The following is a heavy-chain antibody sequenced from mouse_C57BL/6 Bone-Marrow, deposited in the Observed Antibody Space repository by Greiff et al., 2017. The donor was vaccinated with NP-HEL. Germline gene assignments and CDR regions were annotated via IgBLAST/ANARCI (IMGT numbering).Heavy chain of an antibody. J-gene: IGHJ1*03. CDR2: IHPNSGST. V-gene: IGHV1-64*01. Sequence: QVQLKQSGAELVKPGASVKLSCKASGYTFTSYWMHWVKQRPGQGLEWIGMIHPNSGSTNYNEKFKSKATLTVDKSSSTAYMKLSSLTSEDSAVYYCARGEGYFDVWGTGSTVTVSS. CDR3: ARGEGYFDV. CDR1: GYTFTSYW.